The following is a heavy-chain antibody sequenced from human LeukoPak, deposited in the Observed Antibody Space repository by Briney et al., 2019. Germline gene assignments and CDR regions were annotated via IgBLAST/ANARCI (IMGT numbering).Heavy chain of an antibody. D-gene: IGHD2-15*01. J-gene: IGHJ6*02. CDR2: IYYSGST. Sequence: SETLSLTCTVSGGSISSSSYYWGWIRQPPGKGLEWIGSIYYSGSTYYNPSLKSRVTISVDTSKNQFSLKLSSVTAADTAVYYCARLADYYYYGMDVWGQGTTVTVSS. CDR3: ARLADYYYYGMDV. CDR1: GGSISSSSYY. V-gene: IGHV4-39*07.